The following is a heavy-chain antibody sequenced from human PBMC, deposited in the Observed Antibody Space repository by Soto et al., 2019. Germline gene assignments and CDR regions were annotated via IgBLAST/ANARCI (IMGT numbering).Heavy chain of an antibody. CDR1: GLTLSTSS. CDR3: ARLVGPHRRYGDYVGAFDI. J-gene: IGHJ3*02. Sequence: GGSLRLSCAAFGLTLSTSSMNWVRQAPGRGLEWISYIRRHTSVTAYADSVKGRFTISRDSAKNSLYLQMDNLRVEDTAVYYCARLVGPHRRYGDYVGAFDIWGQGTMVTVSS. D-gene: IGHD4-17*01. V-gene: IGHV3-48*01. CDR2: IRRHTSVT.